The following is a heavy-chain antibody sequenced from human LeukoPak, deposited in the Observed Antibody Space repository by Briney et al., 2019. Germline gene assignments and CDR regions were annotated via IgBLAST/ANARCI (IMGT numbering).Heavy chain of an antibody. J-gene: IGHJ5*02. CDR3: ARPHPSGSLSHWFDP. CDR2: IIPIFGTA. Sequence: GASVKGSCKASVGTFSSYAISWVRHTPREGLEWIGEIIPIFGTANYAQKFRGRVTIATDESTSTAYMKMSRLRSEDTAVYYCARPHPSGSLSHWFDPWGKGTLVTVSS. D-gene: IGHD3-10*01. V-gene: IGHV1-69*05. CDR1: VGTFSSYA.